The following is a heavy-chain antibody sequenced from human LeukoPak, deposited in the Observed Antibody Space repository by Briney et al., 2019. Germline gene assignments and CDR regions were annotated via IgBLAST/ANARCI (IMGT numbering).Heavy chain of an antibody. D-gene: IGHD2/OR15-2a*01. V-gene: IGHV3-30-3*01. CDR1: GFTSSSYA. CDR2: ISYDGSNK. J-gene: IGHJ4*02. CDR3: AREPNPMSNLDY. Sequence: GGSLRLSCAASGFTSSSYAMHWVRKAPGKGLEWVAVISYDGSNKYYADSVKGRFTISRDNSKNTLYLQMNSLRAEDTAVYYCAREPNPMSNLDYWGQGTLVTVSS.